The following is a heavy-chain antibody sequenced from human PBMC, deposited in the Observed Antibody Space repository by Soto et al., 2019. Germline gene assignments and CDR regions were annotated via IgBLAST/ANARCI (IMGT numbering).Heavy chain of an antibody. J-gene: IGHJ6*02. CDR3: ARGRDIVVVVGYYYGMDV. CDR2: IIPIFGTA. D-gene: IGHD2-2*01. Sequence: GDSVKVSCKASGGTFSSYAISWVRQAPGQGLEWMGGIIPIFGTANYAQKFQGRVTITADESTSTAYMELSSLRSGDTAVYYCARGRDIVVVVGYYYGMDVWGQGTTVTVSS. V-gene: IGHV1-69*13. CDR1: GGTFSSYA.